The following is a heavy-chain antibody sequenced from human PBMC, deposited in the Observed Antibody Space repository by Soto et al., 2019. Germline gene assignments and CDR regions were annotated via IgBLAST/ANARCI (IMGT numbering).Heavy chain of an antibody. CDR3: ATQSSPAGITGTRRPQGYYYYYGMDV. CDR2: IYYSGST. CDR1: GGSISSSSYY. J-gene: IGHJ6*02. Sequence: SETLSLTCTVSGGSISSSSYYWGWIRQPPGKGLEWIGSIYYSGSTYYNPSLKSRVTISVDTSKNQFSLKLSSLTAADTAVYYCATQSSPAGITGTRRPQGYYYYYGMDVWGQGTTVTVSS. D-gene: IGHD1-7*01. V-gene: IGHV4-39*01.